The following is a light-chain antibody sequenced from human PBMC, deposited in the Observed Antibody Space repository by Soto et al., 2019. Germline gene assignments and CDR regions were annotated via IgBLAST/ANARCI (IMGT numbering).Light chain of an antibody. CDR1: ASINRY. V-gene: IGKV1-39*01. J-gene: IGKJ1*01. CDR2: GAS. Sequence: DMQMTQSPSSLSASVGDRITITCRASASINRYLNWYQQRPGKAPRLLIFGASILQSGVPPRFSGGGSGTDFTLTITSLQPEDFATYYCQHSFSPPWRFGQGTKVDIK. CDR3: QHSFSPPWR.